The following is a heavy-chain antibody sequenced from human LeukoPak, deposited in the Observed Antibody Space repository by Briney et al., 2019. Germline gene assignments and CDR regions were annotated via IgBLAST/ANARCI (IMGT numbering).Heavy chain of an antibody. CDR1: GFTFNSYSMN. Sequence: PGGSLRLSCAASGFTFNSYSMNWVRQAPGKGLEWIGSIYYSGSTYYNPSLKSRVTISVDTSKNQFSLKLSSVTAADTAVYYCARHYMVRGVTTDNWFDPWGQGTLVTVSS. D-gene: IGHD3-10*01. CDR2: IYYSGST. CDR3: ARHYMVRGVTTDNWFDP. V-gene: IGHV4-39*01. J-gene: IGHJ5*02.